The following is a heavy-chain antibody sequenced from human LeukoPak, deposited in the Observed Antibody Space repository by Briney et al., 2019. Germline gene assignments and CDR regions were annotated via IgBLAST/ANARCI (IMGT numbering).Heavy chain of an antibody. CDR3: ARDRGDGYNAAFDI. CDR2: IYFSGST. CDR1: GGSISRSNSY. J-gene: IGHJ3*02. D-gene: IGHD5-24*01. V-gene: IGHV4-39*07. Sequence: SETLSLTCTVSGGSISRSNSYWGWIRQPPGKGLEWIGSIYFSGSTYYNPSLKSRVTISVDTSKNQFSLKLSSVTAADTAVYYCARDRGDGYNAAFDIWGQGTMVTVSS.